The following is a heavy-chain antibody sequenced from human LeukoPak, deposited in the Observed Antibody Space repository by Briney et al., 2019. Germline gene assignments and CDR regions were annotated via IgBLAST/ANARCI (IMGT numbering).Heavy chain of an antibody. Sequence: PSETLSLTCTVSGYSISSGYYWGWIRQPPGKGLEWIGSGSTYYNPSLKSRVTISVDTSKKQFSLKLSSVTAADTAVYYCARGRGSYYPKYYYYGMDVWGQGTTVTVSS. J-gene: IGHJ6*02. CDR2: SGST. CDR3: ARGRGSYYPKYYYYGMDV. D-gene: IGHD1-26*01. CDR1: GYSISSGYY. V-gene: IGHV4-38-2*02.